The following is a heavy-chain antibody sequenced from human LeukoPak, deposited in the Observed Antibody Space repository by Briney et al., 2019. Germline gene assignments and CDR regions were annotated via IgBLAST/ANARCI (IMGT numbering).Heavy chain of an antibody. Sequence: SETLSLTCTVSGGSTSSSSYYWGWIRQPPGKGLEWIGSIYYSGSTYYNPSLKSRVTISVDTSKNQFSLKLSSVTAADTAVYYCARALTYYDFWSGYSADYFGYWGQGTLVTVSS. CDR2: IYYSGST. D-gene: IGHD3-3*01. CDR3: ARALTYYDFWSGYSADYFGY. J-gene: IGHJ4*02. CDR1: GGSTSSSSYY. V-gene: IGHV4-39*07.